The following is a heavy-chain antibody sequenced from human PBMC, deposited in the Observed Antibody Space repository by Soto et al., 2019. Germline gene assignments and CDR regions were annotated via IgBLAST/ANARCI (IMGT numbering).Heavy chain of an antibody. CDR1: GGSISSSNW. Sequence: SETLSLTCAVSGGSISSSNWWSWVRQPPGKGLEWIGEIYHSVSTNYNPSLKSRVTISVDKSKNQFSLKLSSVAAADAAVYYCARTMVRGVIAYYGMDVWGQGSTVTV. CDR3: ARTMVRGVIAYYGMDV. J-gene: IGHJ6*02. V-gene: IGHV4-4*02. D-gene: IGHD3-10*01. CDR2: IYHSVST.